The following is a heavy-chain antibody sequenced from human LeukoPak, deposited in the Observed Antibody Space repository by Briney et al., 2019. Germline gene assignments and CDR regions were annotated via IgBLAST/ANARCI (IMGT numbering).Heavy chain of an antibody. V-gene: IGHV4-59*12. D-gene: IGHD3-10*01. CDR2: IYYSGST. CDR3: ARGRGYYYYYYMDV. J-gene: IGHJ6*03. Sequence: SETLSLTCTVSGGSISSYYWSWIRQPPGKGLEWIGYIYYSGSTNYNPSLKSRVTMSVDTSKNQFSLKLSSVTAADTAVYYCARGRGYYYYYYMDVWGKGTTVTISS. CDR1: GGSISSYY.